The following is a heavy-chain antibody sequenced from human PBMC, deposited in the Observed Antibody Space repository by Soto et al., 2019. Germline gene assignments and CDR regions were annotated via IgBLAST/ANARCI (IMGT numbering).Heavy chain of an antibody. Sequence: SETLSLTCSVSGGSVSSGSYYWSWIRQPPGKGLEWIGYIYYSGSTNYNPSLKSRVTISVDTSKNQFSLKLSSVTAADTAVYYCAREGPDSNYDYYFDYWGQGTLVTVSS. D-gene: IGHD4-4*01. CDR2: IYYSGST. J-gene: IGHJ4*02. V-gene: IGHV4-61*01. CDR1: GGSVSSGSYY. CDR3: AREGPDSNYDYYFDY.